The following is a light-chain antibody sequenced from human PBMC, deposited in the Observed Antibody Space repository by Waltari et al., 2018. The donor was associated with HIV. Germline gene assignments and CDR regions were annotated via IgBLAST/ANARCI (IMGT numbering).Light chain of an antibody. CDR2: DVS. V-gene: IGLV2-14*01. J-gene: IGLJ2*01. CDR3: SSYTSSYTVI. Sequence: QSAMTQPAPVSGSPGQSITISCSGSRSDVGGYKYVSWYQQHPGKAPKLMIYDVSDRPSGVSNRFSGSKSDNTASLTISGLQTEDEADYYCSSYTSSYTVIFGGGTKLTVL. CDR1: RSDVGGYKY.